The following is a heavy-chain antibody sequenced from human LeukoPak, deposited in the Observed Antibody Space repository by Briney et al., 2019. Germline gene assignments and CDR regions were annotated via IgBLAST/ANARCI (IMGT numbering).Heavy chain of an antibody. CDR1: GFTFSNYW. CDR2: INQDGSEK. CDR3: ARSTRSGSYFEASLGY. V-gene: IGHV3-7*01. D-gene: IGHD3-10*01. J-gene: IGHJ4*02. Sequence: PGGSLRLSCAASGFTFSNYWMSWVRQAPGKGLEWVANINQDGSEKYSVDSVKGRFTISRDNAKNSLYLQMNSLRAEDTAVYYCARSTRSGSYFEASLGYWGQGTLVTVSS.